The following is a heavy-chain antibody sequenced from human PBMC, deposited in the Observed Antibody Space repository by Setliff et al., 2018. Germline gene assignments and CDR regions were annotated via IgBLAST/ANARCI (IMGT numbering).Heavy chain of an antibody. Sequence: SETLSLTCTVSGTSLSSGTYYWGWIRQPPGKGLEWIGRIYYRGDTYYNASLKGRLTISVDTAQNQFSLRLTSVTAADTAVYYCARTGTYRYFDYWGQGALVTVSS. CDR1: GTSLSSGTYY. CDR2: IYYRGDT. V-gene: IGHV4-39*01. D-gene: IGHD1-1*01. CDR3: ARTGTYRYFDY. J-gene: IGHJ4*02.